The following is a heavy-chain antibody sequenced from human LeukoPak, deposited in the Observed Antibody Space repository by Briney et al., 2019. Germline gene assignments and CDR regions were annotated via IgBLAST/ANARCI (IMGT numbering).Heavy chain of an antibody. J-gene: IGHJ4*02. D-gene: IGHD7-27*01. CDR1: GFTFSNYW. CDR3: ARDYVWGSSESDY. CDR2: IKPDGSEK. V-gene: IGHV3-7*01. Sequence: PGGSLRLSCAASGFTFSNYWMTWFRQTPGKGLEWAGNIKPDGSEKYYVDSVKGRFTISRDNAKNSLFPQMSSLRVEDTAIYYCARDYVWGSSESDYWGQGTLVTVSS.